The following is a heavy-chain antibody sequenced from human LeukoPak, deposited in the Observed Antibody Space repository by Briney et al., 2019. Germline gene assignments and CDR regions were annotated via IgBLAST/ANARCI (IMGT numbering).Heavy chain of an antibody. CDR2: INSNGSST. J-gene: IGHJ4*02. CDR3: ARGGTYYYGSGSYSNLFDY. V-gene: IGHV3-74*01. Sequence: PGGSLRLSCAASGFTFSNYWMHWVRQAPGKGLVWVSRINSNGSSTNYADSVKGRFTISRDNAKNTLYLQMSSLRAEDTAVYYCARGGTYYYGSGSYSNLFDYWGQGTLVTVSS. D-gene: IGHD3-10*01. CDR1: GFTFSNYW.